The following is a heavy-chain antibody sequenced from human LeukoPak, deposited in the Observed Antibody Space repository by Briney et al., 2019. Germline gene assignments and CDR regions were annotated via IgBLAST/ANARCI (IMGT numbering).Heavy chain of an antibody. D-gene: IGHD3-9*01. CDR2: IIPIFGTA. Sequence: SVKVSCKASGGTFSSYAISWVRQAPGQGLEWMGGIIPIFGTANYAQKFQGRVTITADKSTSTAYMELSSLRSEDTAVYYCARGLTLRYFDWLYYWGQGTLVTASS. V-gene: IGHV1-69*06. CDR1: GGTFSSYA. J-gene: IGHJ4*02. CDR3: ARGLTLRYFDWLYY.